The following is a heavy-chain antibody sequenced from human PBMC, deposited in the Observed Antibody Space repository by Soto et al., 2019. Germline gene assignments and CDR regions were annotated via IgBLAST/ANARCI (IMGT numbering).Heavy chain of an antibody. CDR2: IYPGDSDT. D-gene: IGHD3-10*01. CDR3: ATSYYYGSGSYLSPYWFDP. J-gene: IGHJ5*02. CDR1: GYSFTSYW. V-gene: IGHV5-51*01. Sequence: GESLKISCKGSGYSFTSYWIGWVRQMPGKGLEWMGIIYPGDSDTRYSPSFQGQVTISADKSISTAYLQWSSLKASDTAMYYCATSYYYGSGSYLSPYWFDPWGQGTLVTAP.